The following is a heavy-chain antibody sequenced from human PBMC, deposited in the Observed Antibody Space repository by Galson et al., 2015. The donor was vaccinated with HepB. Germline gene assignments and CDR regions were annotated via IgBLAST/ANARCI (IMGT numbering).Heavy chain of an antibody. CDR3: ARGGSAFDY. CDR2: IYSGGSA. Sequence: SLRLSCAASGFTVSNNYMTWVRQAPGKGLEWVSAIYSGGSAYYADSVKGRFTVSRDNSKNTLSLQMNSLRAEDTAVYYCARGGSAFDYWGQGTLVTVSS. V-gene: IGHV3-66*01. D-gene: IGHD3-16*01. J-gene: IGHJ4*02. CDR1: GFTVSNNY.